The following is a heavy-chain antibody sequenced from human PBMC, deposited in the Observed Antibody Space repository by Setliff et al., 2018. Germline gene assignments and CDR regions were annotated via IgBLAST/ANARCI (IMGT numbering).Heavy chain of an antibody. Sequence: SETLSLTCTVSGGSISSGGYYWSWIRQPPGKGLEWIGSIYYSGSTYYNPSLKSRVTISVDTSKNQFSLKLSSVTAADTAVYYCARVPGGRFDYWGQGTLVTVSS. V-gene: IGHV4-39*07. D-gene: IGHD1-26*01. CDR1: GGSISSGGYY. CDR2: IYYSGST. J-gene: IGHJ4*02. CDR3: ARVPGGRFDY.